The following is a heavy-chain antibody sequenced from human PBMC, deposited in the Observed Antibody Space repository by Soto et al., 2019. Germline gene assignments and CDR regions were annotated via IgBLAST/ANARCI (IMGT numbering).Heavy chain of an antibody. Sequence: LTCTVSGGSISSYYWSWIRQPPGKGLEWIGYIYYSGSTNYNPSLKSRVTISVDTSKNQFSLKLSSVTAADTAVYYCARDPSAYGSKDYYYYGMDVWGQGTTVTVSS. D-gene: IGHD3-10*01. CDR1: GGSISSYY. CDR2: IYYSGST. J-gene: IGHJ6*02. CDR3: ARDPSAYGSKDYYYYGMDV. V-gene: IGHV4-59*01.